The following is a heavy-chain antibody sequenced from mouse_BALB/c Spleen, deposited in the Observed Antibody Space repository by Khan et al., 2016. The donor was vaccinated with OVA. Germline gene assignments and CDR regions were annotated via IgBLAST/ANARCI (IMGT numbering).Heavy chain of an antibody. V-gene: IGHV3-2*02. J-gene: IGHJ2*01. CDR3: ARVDEGDFDY. CDR1: GYSITSDYA. D-gene: IGHD2-3*01. Sequence: VQLKESGPGLVKPSQSLSLTCNVTGYSITSDYAWNWIRQFPGNKLEWMGFISYSGNTNYNPYLKCRISITRDTSTNPFFLQLKSVTTEDTATYYCARVDEGDFDYWGQGTTLTVSS. CDR2: ISYSGNT.